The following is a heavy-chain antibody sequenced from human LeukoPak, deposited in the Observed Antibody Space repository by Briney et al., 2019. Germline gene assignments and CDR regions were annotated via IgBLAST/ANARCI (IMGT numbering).Heavy chain of an antibody. J-gene: IGHJ4*02. D-gene: IGHD4-17*01. CDR3: AKDLPDYGDCIEGY. CDR1: GFTFRSFA. V-gene: IGHV3-23*01. CDR2: ISGSGGTT. Sequence: GGSLRLSCAASGFTFRSFAMSWVRQAPGKGLEWVSTISGSGGTTSYADSVKGRFTFSRDNSKNTVFLQMTSLGVEDTAVYYCAKDLPDYGDCIEGYWGQGTLVPVSS.